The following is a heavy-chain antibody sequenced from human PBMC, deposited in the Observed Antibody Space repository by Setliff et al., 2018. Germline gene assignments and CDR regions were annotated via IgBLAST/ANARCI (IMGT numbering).Heavy chain of an antibody. D-gene: IGHD3-3*01. Sequence: ASVKVSCKASGDTFSTYTLSWVRQAPGQGLEWMGGIIPLLETVKYAQKFQGRVTITADKSTSTGYMELSSLRSDDTAVYYCARERIYDGLNYNGMDVWGQGTTVTVSS. CDR1: GDTFSTYT. CDR3: ARERIYDGLNYNGMDV. V-gene: IGHV1-69*06. CDR2: IIPLLETV. J-gene: IGHJ6*01.